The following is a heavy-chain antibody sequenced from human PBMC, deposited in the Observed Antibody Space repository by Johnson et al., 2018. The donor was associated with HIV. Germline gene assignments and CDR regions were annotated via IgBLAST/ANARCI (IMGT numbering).Heavy chain of an antibody. CDR1: GFTFTNAW. J-gene: IGHJ3*02. V-gene: IGHV3-74*02. Sequence: VQLVESGGGVVQPGRSLRLSCAASGFTFTNAWMSWVRQAPGKGLEWVSRINSDGSSTNYADSVKGRFTISRDISKNTLYLQMNSLRAEDTAVYYCAAAEYDAFDIWGQGTMVTVSS. CDR2: INSDGSST. CDR3: AAAEYDAFDI. D-gene: IGHD6-6*01.